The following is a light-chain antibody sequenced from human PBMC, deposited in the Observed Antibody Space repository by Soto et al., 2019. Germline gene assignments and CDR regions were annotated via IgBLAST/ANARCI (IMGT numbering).Light chain of an antibody. CDR2: LGS. V-gene: IGKV2-28*01. J-gene: IGKJ1*01. CDR1: QILLHSNGYYY. Sequence: DIVGTQNPLSLPVTPAEPASLSCRSSQILLHSNGYYYLDWYLQKPGQSPQLLIYLGSNRASGVPDRFSGSGSGTDVTLKISRMEAEDVGVYYCMQAPQTRTFAQGTKVDI. CDR3: MQAPQTRT.